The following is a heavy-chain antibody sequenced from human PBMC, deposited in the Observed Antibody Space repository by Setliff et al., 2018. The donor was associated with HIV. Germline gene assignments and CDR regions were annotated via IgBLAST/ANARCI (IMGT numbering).Heavy chain of an antibody. CDR2: MYHSGST. CDR1: GYSISSGYY. CDR3: GRHTGVEGSWFPGDY. V-gene: IGHV4-38-2*01. J-gene: IGHJ4*02. D-gene: IGHD1-26*01. Sequence: PSETLSLTCAVSGYSISSGYYWGWIRQPPGKGLEWIGSMYHSGSTYYNPSLKSRVTISVDTSKKKFSLSLSSVTAADTAVYYCGRHTGVEGSWFPGDYWGQGTLVTVSS.